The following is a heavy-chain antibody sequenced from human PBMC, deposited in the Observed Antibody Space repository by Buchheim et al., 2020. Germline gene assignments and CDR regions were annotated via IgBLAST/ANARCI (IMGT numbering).Heavy chain of an antibody. J-gene: IGHJ2*01. CDR1: GFTFSSYG. V-gene: IGHV3-30*18. CDR3: AKGASIVVVPAATRGLLDWYFDL. Sequence: QVQLVESGGGVVQPGRSLRLSCAASGFTFSSYGMHWVRQAPGKGLEWVAVISYDGSNKYYADSVKGRFTISRDNSKNTLYLQMNSLRAEDTAVYYCAKGASIVVVPAATRGLLDWYFDLWGRGNL. CDR2: ISYDGSNK. D-gene: IGHD2-2*01.